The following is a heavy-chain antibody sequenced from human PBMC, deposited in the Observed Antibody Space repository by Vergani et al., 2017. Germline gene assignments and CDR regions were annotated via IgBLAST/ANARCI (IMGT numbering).Heavy chain of an antibody. V-gene: IGHV5-51*01. CDR2: IYPGDSEV. D-gene: IGHD3-10*01. CDR3: ASGGHGSENGGALQL. Sequence: EKQLVQSGSETQKPGESLKISCKAFGYIFSNFWIVWVRQRPGRGLEWMGIIYPGDSEVKSNPTFRGQVIFSVDTSVNTAYLQWRSLQASDTATYFCASGGHGSENGGALQLWGQGTNITVSS. CDR1: GYIFSNFW. J-gene: IGHJ3*01.